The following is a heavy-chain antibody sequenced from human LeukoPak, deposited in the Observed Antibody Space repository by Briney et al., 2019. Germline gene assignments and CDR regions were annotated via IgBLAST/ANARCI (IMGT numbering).Heavy chain of an antibody. CDR1: GYKFNVYD. V-gene: IGHV1-18*01. J-gene: IGHJ3*01. CDR2: ISTYTGRA. D-gene: IGHD4-23*01. Sequence: GASVKVSCKTSGYKFNVYDILWVRQAPGHGLDYVGWISTYTGRANYAQKFQGRVSIITDTSTSTAYLELTNLTSSDTGLYYCARVDGTNSGTNAFDVWGLGTMVTVAS. CDR3: ARVDGTNSGTNAFDV.